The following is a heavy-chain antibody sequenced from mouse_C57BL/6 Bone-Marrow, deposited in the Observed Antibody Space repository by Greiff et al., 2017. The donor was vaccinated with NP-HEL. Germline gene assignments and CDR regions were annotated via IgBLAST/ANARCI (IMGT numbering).Heavy chain of an antibody. J-gene: IGHJ4*01. Sequence: EVLLVESGADLVKPGGSLKLSCAASGFTFSSYGMSWVRQTPDKSLEWVATISSGGSYTYYPDSVKGRITISRDNAKNTLYLQMSSLKSEDTAMYYCARILWSMDDWGKGTSVTVSS. CDR1: GFTFSSYG. D-gene: IGHD1-1*02. CDR2: ISSGGSYT. CDR3: ARILWSMDD. V-gene: IGHV5-6*01.